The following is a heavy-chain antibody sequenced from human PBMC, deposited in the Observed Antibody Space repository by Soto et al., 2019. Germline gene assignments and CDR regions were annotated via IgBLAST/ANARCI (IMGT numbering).Heavy chain of an antibody. CDR2: ISYDGSNK. Sequence: QVQLVESGGGVVQPGRSLRLSCAASGFTFSSYAMHWVRQAPGKGLEWVAVISYDGSNKYYADSVKGRFTISRDNSKKTLYLQMNSQRAEDTALYYCARVITQWYSDSYYYGMVVWGQGTTVTVSS. V-gene: IGHV3-30-3*01. CDR1: GFTFSSYA. J-gene: IGHJ6*02. D-gene: IGHD6-19*01. CDR3: ARVITQWYSDSYYYGMVV.